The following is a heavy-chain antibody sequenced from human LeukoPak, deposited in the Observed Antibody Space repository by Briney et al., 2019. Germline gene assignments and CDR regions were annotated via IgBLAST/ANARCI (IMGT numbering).Heavy chain of an antibody. CDR1: GFTFSSYS. J-gene: IGHJ4*02. D-gene: IGHD3-22*01. CDR2: ISSSSSYI. V-gene: IGHV3-21*04. CDR3: AKDRPNYYGSNGHYYRRDGDY. Sequence: GGSLRLSCAASGFTFSSYSMNWVRQAPGKGLEWVSSISSSSSYIYYADSVKGRFTISRDNAKNSLYLQMNSLRAEDTAIYYCAKDRPNYYGSNGHYYRRDGDYWGQGTLVTVSS.